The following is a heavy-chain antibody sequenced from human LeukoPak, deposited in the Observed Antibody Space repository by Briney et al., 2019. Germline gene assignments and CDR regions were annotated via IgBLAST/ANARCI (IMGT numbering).Heavy chain of an antibody. CDR2: IFYSGSS. D-gene: IGHD3-3*01. V-gene: IGHV4-39*01. CDR3: ARRATIFGVVNFDY. J-gene: IGHJ4*02. Sequence: SETLSLTCSVSRGSISSSSYYWGWIRQPPGKGLEWIGSIFYSGSSYYNPSLKSRATISVDTSKNQFSLKLSSVTAADTAVYYCARRATIFGVVNFDYWGQGTLVTVSS. CDR1: RGSISSSSYY.